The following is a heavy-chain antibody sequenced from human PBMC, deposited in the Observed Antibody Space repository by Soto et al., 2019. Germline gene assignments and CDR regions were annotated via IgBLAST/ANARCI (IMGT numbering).Heavy chain of an antibody. Sequence: QVQLVQSGAEVKKPGSSVKVSCKASGGTFSSYAISWVRQAPGQGLEWMGGIIPIFGTANYAQKFQGRVTINADESTSTAYMELSSLSSDDTAVYYCARHRPHYYDSSGYYYVPADAFDIWGQGTMVTVSS. V-gene: IGHV1-69*01. J-gene: IGHJ3*02. CDR2: IIPIFGTA. CDR1: GGTFSSYA. CDR3: ARHRPHYYDSSGYYYVPADAFDI. D-gene: IGHD3-22*01.